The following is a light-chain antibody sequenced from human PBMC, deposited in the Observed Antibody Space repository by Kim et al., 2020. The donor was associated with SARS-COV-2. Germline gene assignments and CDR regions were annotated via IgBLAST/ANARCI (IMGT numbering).Light chain of an antibody. V-gene: IGKV1-27*01. J-gene: IGKJ2*01. CDR2: AAS. CDR1: QDISNY. Sequence: GDRVTITCRASQDISNYLAWYQQKPGKVPKLLIYAASALQSGVPSRFSGSGSGTEFTLTISSLQPEDVAAYYCQNYNSAPYTFGQGTKL. CDR3: QNYNSAPYT.